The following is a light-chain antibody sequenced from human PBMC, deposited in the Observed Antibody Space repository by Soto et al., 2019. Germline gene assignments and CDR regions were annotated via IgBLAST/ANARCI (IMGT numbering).Light chain of an antibody. CDR1: QGISSY. Sequence: AIRMTQSPSSFSASTGDRVTITCRASQGISSYLAWYQQKPGKAPKLLIYAASTLQSGVPSRFSGSGSGTDFTLTISCLQSEDFATYYCQQSYSTPTFGGGTKVEIK. V-gene: IGKV1-8*01. CDR2: AAS. J-gene: IGKJ4*01. CDR3: QQSYSTPT.